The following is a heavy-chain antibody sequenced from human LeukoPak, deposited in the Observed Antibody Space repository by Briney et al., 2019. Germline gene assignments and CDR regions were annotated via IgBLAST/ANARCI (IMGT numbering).Heavy chain of an antibody. V-gene: IGHV4-39*07. CDR1: GGYIFSSSYY. CDR2: INHSGST. D-gene: IGHD3-3*01. CDR3: ARDHYDFWSGYWYYFDY. Sequence: SETLSLTCSVSGGYIFSSSYYWGWIPQPPGKGLEWIGEINHSGSTNYNPSLKSRVTISVDTSKNQFSPKLSSVTAADTAVYYCARDHYDFWSGYWYYFDYWGQGTLVTVSS. J-gene: IGHJ4*02.